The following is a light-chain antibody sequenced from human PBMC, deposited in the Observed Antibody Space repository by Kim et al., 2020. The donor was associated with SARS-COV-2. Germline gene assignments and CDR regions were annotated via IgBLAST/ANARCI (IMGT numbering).Light chain of an antibody. CDR2: RNN. V-gene: IGLV1-47*01. J-gene: IGLJ3*02. CDR1: SSNIGSNY. Sequence: ELTQPPSASGTPGQRVTISCSGSSSNIGSNYVYWYQQLPGTAPKLLIYRNNQRPSGVPDRFSGSKSGTSASLAISGLRSEDEDDYYCAAWDDSFWVFG. CDR3: AAWDDSFWV.